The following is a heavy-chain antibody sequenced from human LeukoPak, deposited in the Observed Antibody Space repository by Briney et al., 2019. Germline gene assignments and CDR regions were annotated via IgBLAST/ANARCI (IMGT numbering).Heavy chain of an antibody. CDR1: GGSISSYY. J-gene: IGHJ4*02. D-gene: IGHD3-22*01. V-gene: IGHV4-59*08. Sequence: SETLSLTCTVSGGSISSYYWSWIRQPPGKGLEWIGYICYSGSTNYNPSLKSRVTISVDTSKNQFSLKLSSVTAADTAVYYCARAPYDSGGYYDYYFDYWGQGTLVTVSS. CDR3: ARAPYDSGGYYDYYFDY. CDR2: ICYSGST.